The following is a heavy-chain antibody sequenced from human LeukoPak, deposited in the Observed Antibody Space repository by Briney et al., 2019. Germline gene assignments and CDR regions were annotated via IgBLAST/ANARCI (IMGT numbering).Heavy chain of an antibody. CDR1: GYTFTGYY. D-gene: IGHD5-18*01. J-gene: IGHJ5*02. V-gene: IGHV1-18*04. CDR2: ISAYNGNT. CDR3: ARDGTFTWIQLSTSQNWFDP. Sequence: ASVKVSCKASGYTFTGYYMHWVRQAPGQGLEWMGWISAYNGNTNYAQKLQGRVTMTTDTSTSTAYMELRSLRSDDTAVYYCARDGTFTWIQLSTSQNWFDPWGQGTLVTVSS.